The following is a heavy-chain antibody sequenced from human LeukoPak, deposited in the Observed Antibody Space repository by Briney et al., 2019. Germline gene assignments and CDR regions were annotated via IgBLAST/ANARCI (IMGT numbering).Heavy chain of an antibody. Sequence: GGSLTLSCAASGFTFTIYWMSWVRQAPGKGWGWLANIKLDGSEKYYVDSVKGRFTISRDNAKNSLYLQMNSLRTEDTAVYYCARGRGSWYGVYFDYWGQGTLVTVSS. D-gene: IGHD6-13*01. CDR2: IKLDGSEK. J-gene: IGHJ4*02. CDR3: ARGRGSWYGVYFDY. V-gene: IGHV3-7*01. CDR1: GFTFTIYW.